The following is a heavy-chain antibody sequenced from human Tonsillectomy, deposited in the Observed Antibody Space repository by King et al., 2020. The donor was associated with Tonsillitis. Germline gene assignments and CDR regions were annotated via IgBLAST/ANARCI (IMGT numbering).Heavy chain of an antibody. Sequence: VQLQESGPGLVKPSETLSLTCTVSGGSISRYYWNWIRQPPGKGLEGIGFIYYRGNNNYNPSLKSRVTIPVDTSKNQFSLKRSSVTASDTAVYDCARTGALYWYFDLWGRGTLVTVSS. CDR1: GGSISRYY. V-gene: IGHV4-59*01. D-gene: IGHD1-14*01. CDR3: ARTGALYWYFDL. J-gene: IGHJ2*01. CDR2: IYYRGNN.